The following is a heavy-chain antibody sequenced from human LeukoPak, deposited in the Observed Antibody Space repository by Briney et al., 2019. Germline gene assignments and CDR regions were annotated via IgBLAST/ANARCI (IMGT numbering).Heavy chain of an antibody. CDR3: AKDQIGAGSGYFLNWFDP. J-gene: IGHJ5*02. D-gene: IGHD3-22*01. Sequence: PGGSLRLSCAASGFTFDDYAMHWVRQAPGRGLEWVSLISGDGGSTYYADSVKGRFTISRDNSKNSLYLHMNSLRTEDTALYYCAKDQIGAGSGYFLNWFDPWGQGTLVTVSS. CDR1: GFTFDDYA. CDR2: ISGDGGST. V-gene: IGHV3-43*02.